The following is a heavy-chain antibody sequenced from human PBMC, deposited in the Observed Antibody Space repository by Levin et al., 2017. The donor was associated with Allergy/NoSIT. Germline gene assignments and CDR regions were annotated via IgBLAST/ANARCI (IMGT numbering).Heavy chain of an antibody. D-gene: IGHD2-2*01. CDR3: TRHRSYCSSTSCYVGYYYYGMDV. CDR2: IRSKANSYAT. J-gene: IGHJ6*02. Sequence: GESLKISCAASGFTFSGSAMHWVRQASGKGLEWVGRIRSKANSYATAYAASVKGRFTISRDDSKNTAYLQMNSLKIEDTAVYYCTRHRSYCSSTSCYVGYYYYGMDVWGQGTTVTVSS. CDR1: GFTFSGSA. V-gene: IGHV3-73*01.